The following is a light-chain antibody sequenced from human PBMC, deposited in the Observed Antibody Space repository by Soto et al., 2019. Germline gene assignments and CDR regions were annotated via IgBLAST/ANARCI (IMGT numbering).Light chain of an antibody. J-gene: IGKJ1*01. CDR1: QGISDY. Sequence: DIQMTQSPSSLSASAGDRVTITCRASQGISDYLNWYQQKPGEAPKVLIFAASTVQSGVPSRFSGSGSGTDFTLTISSLQPEDFATYYCQQSYNNPKTFVQGTKVEIK. CDR2: AAS. CDR3: QQSYNNPKT. V-gene: IGKV1-39*01.